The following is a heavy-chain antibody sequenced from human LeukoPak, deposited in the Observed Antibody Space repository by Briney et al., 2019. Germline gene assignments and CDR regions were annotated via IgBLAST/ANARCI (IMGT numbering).Heavy chain of an antibody. Sequence: SETLSLTCTVSGGSIRSYYWSWIRQPPGKGLEWIGQIYDSGSSNYSPSLTRRVTMSVDTSKNQFSLQLSSVPAADTAVYYCPSSYYDVLTGSTLEMDVWGKGTTVTVSS. CDR2: IYDSGSS. J-gene: IGHJ6*04. CDR3: PSSYYDVLTGSTLEMDV. V-gene: IGHV4-59*01. D-gene: IGHD3-9*01. CDR1: GGSIRSYY.